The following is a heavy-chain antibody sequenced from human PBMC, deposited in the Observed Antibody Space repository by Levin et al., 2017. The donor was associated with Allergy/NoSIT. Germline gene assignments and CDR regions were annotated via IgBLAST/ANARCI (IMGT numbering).Heavy chain of an antibody. J-gene: IGHJ4*02. V-gene: IGHV3-15*01. CDR1: GFTVSEAW. CDR3: ETDDFGGN. Sequence: GGSLRLSCVVSGFTVSEAWMHWVRQAPGKGLEWVGRVKRTRNGGTTDFSASVKGRFTISREDSKNMFYLQMNSLKTEDTAVYYCETDDFGGNWGQGTLVTVSS. CDR2: VKRTRNGGTT. D-gene: IGHD4-23*01.